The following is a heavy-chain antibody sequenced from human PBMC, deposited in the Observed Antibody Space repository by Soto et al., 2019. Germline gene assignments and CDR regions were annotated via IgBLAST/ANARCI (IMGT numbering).Heavy chain of an antibody. V-gene: IGHV4-59*01. Sequence: QVQLQESGPGLVKPSETLSLTCTVSGGSISSYYWSWIRQPPGKGLEWIGYINYSGSANYNPSLNSRVTISVDTYKNQFSLQLSSVTAADTAVYYCARVGLYSHGAFDYWGQGTLVTGSS. CDR2: INYSGSA. J-gene: IGHJ4*02. CDR3: ARVGLYSHGAFDY. CDR1: GGSISSYY. D-gene: IGHD5-18*01.